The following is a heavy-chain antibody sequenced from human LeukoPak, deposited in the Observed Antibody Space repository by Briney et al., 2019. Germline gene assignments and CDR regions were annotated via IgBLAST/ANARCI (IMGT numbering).Heavy chain of an antibody. Sequence: GGSLRLSCAASGFTFSSYAMRWVRQAPGKGVEWVSAISGSGGSTYYADSVKGRCTISRDNAKNTAYLEMKSRRAEDTAVYYCAKPADRGTTDPYFDYWGQGTLVTVSS. J-gene: IGHJ4*02. CDR3: AKPADRGTTDPYFDY. D-gene: IGHD2/OR15-2a*01. V-gene: IGHV3-23*01. CDR2: ISGSGGST. CDR1: GFTFSSYA.